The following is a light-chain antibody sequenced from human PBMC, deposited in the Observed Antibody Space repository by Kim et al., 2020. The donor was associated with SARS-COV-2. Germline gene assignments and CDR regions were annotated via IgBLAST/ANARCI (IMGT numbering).Light chain of an antibody. CDR2: DAS. CDR3: QQYDNLPFT. Sequence: ASLGDRVTITCQASQDISNYLNWYQQKPVKAPKLLINDASNLETGVPSRFSGSGSGTDFIFTISSLQPEDVATYFCQQYDNLPFTFGPGTKVDIK. J-gene: IGKJ3*01. CDR1: QDISNY. V-gene: IGKV1-33*01.